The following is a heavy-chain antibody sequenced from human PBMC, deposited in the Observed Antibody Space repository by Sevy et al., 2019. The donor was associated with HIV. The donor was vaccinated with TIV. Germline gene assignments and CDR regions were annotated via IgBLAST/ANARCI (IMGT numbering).Heavy chain of an antibody. CDR3: AKDTQTYYDFWSGYYTRRGFDY. CDR1: GFTFSSYG. D-gene: IGHD3-3*01. V-gene: IGHV3-30*18. CDR2: ISYDGSNK. J-gene: IGHJ4*02. Sequence: GESLKISCAASGFTFSSYGMHWVRQAPGKGLEWVAVISYDGSNKYYADSVKGRFTISRDNSKNTLYLQMNSLRAEDTAVYYCAKDTQTYYDFWSGYYTRRGFDYWGQGTLVTVSS.